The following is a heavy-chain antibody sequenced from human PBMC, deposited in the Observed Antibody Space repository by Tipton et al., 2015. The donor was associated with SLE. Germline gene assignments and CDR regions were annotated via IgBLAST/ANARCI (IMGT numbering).Heavy chain of an antibody. CDR2: IADTGSP. Sequence: TLSLTCAVYGGSFSAYHWAWIRQPPGQGVEWVGEIADTGSPNYNPSLESRATISLDTSKSQFSLLLNSLTAADTDEYYCARGPFQRWPPGAYWGQGALVTVSS. V-gene: IGHV4-34*01. CDR3: ARGPFQRWPPGAY. J-gene: IGHJ4*02. CDR1: GGSFSAYH. D-gene: IGHD6-19*01.